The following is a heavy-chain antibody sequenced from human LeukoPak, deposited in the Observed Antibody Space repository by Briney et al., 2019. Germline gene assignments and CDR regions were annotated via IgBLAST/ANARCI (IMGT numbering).Heavy chain of an antibody. Sequence: ASVKVSCKASGYIFTSQTIHWVRQAPGQSLEWMGWINAGSGSTKYSQRFQGRLIITRDTSATTVYMGLSSLRSEDTAIYYCARPGYFDSSGYYSADAFDIWGQGTMVTVSS. D-gene: IGHD3-22*01. V-gene: IGHV1-3*01. J-gene: IGHJ3*02. CDR1: GYIFTSQT. CDR3: ARPGYFDSSGYYSADAFDI. CDR2: INAGSGST.